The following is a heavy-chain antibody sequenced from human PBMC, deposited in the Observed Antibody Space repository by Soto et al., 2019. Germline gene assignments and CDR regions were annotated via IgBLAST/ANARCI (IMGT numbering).Heavy chain of an antibody. Sequence: SVKVSCKASGGTFSSYAISWVRQAPGQGLEWMGGIIPIFGTANYAQKFQGRVTITADESTSTAYMELSSLRSEDTAVYYCASPFAWAAGWFDPWGQGTLVTVSS. CDR1: GGTFSSYA. J-gene: IGHJ5*02. CDR2: IIPIFGTA. CDR3: ASPFAWAAGWFDP. D-gene: IGHD1-26*01. V-gene: IGHV1-69*13.